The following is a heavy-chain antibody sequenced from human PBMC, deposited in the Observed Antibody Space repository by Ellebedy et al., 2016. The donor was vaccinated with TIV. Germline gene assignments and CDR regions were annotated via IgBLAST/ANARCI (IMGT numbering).Heavy chain of an antibody. Sequence: GESLKISXQGLGYIFTKHWIGWVRQRPGKGLEWMGIIHPGDSDTRSSPSFEGRVTISADKSISTAYLQWSSLRASDTAIYYCARLDYSESFDYYYGMDVWGQGTTVTVS. D-gene: IGHD4-11*01. V-gene: IGHV5-51*01. CDR2: IHPGDSDT. CDR3: ARLDYSESFDYYYGMDV. J-gene: IGHJ6*02. CDR1: GYIFTKHW.